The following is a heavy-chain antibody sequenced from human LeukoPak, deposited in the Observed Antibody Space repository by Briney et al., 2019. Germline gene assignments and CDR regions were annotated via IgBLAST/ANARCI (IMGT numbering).Heavy chain of an antibody. CDR3: ASRCGGDCYFAFDI. Sequence: SETLSLTCTVSGGSISSGNYYWSWIRQPPGKGLEWIGYIYYSGSTDYNPSLKSRVTISVDTSKNQFSLKLSSVTAADTAVYYCASRCGGDCYFAFDIWGQGTMVTVSS. J-gene: IGHJ3*02. D-gene: IGHD2-21*02. V-gene: IGHV4-61*01. CDR1: GGSISSGNYY. CDR2: IYYSGST.